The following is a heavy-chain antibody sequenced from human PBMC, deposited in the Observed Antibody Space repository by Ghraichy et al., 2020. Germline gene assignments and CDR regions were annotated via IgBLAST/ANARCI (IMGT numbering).Heavy chain of an antibody. CDR2: ISGSDNTI. Sequence: GGSLRLSCEVSGFSFRDYEMNWVRHSPGKGLEWVSSISGSDNTIYYGDSVKGRFTISRDNTKSSLYLHMLSLRVEDTAFYFCARGQNTRVRGVIPYFAMDVWGQGTTVTVSS. CDR1: GFSFRDYE. CDR3: ARGQNTRVRGVIPYFAMDV. V-gene: IGHV3-48*03. D-gene: IGHD3-10*01. J-gene: IGHJ6*02.